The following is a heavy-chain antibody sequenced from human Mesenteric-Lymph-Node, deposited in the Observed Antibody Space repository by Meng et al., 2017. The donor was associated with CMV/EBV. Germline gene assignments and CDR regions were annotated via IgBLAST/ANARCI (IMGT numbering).Heavy chain of an antibody. CDR3: AREHTTMITAEGLGSFRVDP. J-gene: IGHJ5*02. CDR2: MFRSATA. V-gene: IGHV4-39*07. Sequence: WGWFPPPPGGGLEWIGSMFRSATASYNSSLKSRVTMSIDTSTNQFSLKLTSVTAADTAVYYCAREHTTMITAEGLGSFRVDPWGQGALVTVSS. D-gene: IGHD4-17*01.